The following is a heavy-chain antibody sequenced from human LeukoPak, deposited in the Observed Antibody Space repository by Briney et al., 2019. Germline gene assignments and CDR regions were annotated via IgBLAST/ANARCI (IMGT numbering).Heavy chain of an antibody. CDR2: INQDGREK. Sequence: GGSLTLSCTVSGFTFSSYWMTWVRQVPGKGLQWVANINQDGREKYYMDSMKGRLNISRYNTENSVFLQLTSLRPEDTGIYSCAKGRDYGDFLGRGTHVAVSS. V-gene: IGHV3-7*01. J-gene: IGHJ4*02. CDR3: AKGRDYGDF. CDR1: GFTFSSYW.